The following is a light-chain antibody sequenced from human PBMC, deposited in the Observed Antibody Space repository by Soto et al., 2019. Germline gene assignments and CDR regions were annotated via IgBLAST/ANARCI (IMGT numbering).Light chain of an antibody. CDR2: GTS. J-gene: IGKJ1*01. CDR1: QSVNSNY. Sequence: EIRLTQSPGTLSLSPGERATLSFRASQSVNSNYLAWYQQNPGQAPRLLTYGTSSRAPGIPDRFSGSGSGTDFTLSISRLEPEDFVVYYCQQSHSSRPFGQGTNVDIK. V-gene: IGKV3-20*01. CDR3: QQSHSSRP.